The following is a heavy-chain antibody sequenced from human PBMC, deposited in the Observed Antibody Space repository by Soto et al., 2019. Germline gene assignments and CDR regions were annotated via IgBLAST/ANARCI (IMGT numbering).Heavy chain of an antibody. CDR3: SGLDYYGSGSYLDFDY. D-gene: IGHD3-10*01. J-gene: IGHJ4*02. V-gene: IGHV3-30*03. CDR1: EFTFSNYA. CDR2: ISYDGNNK. Sequence: PGESLKISCAASEFTFSNYAMHWVRQAPGKGLQWLAVISYDGNNKYYADSVEGRFTISRDNSKNTVYLQMNSLRAEDTAVYYCSGLDYYGSGSYLDFDYWGQGTLVTVSS.